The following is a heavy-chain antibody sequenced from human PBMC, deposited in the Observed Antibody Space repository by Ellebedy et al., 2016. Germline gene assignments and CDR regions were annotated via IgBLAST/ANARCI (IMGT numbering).Heavy chain of an antibody. CDR1: GFTFSSYG. CDR2: ISYDESNK. D-gene: IGHD3-22*01. J-gene: IGHJ6*03. CDR3: ARADYYDSSGLNYYYYYMDV. V-gene: IGHV3-30*03. Sequence: GGSLRLXCAASGFTFSSYGMHWVRQAPGKGLEWVAVISYDESNKYYADSVKGRFTISRDTSKNTLYLQMNSLRAEDTAVYYCARADYYDSSGLNYYYYYMDVWGKGTTVTVSS.